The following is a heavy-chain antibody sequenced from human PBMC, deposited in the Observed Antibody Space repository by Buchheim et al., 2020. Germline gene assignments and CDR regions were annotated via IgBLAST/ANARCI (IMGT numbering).Heavy chain of an antibody. D-gene: IGHD1-26*01. CDR2: INHSGST. V-gene: IGHV4-34*01. Sequence: QVQLQQWGAGLLKPSETLSLTCAVYGGSFSGYYWSWIRQPPGKGLEWIGEINHSGSTNYNPSLKSRVTISVDTSNNQFSLKLSSVTAADTAVYYCARSTGPGGATSGDYWGQGTL. CDR1: GGSFSGYY. CDR3: ARSTGPGGATSGDY. J-gene: IGHJ4*02.